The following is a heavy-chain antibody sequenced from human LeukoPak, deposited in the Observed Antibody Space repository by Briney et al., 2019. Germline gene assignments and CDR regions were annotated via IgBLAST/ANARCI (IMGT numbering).Heavy chain of an antibody. D-gene: IGHD3-22*01. CDR2: ISGSGGST. Sequence: GGSLRLSCAASGFTFSSYAMSWVRQAPGKGLEWVSAISGSGGSTYYADSVKGRFTISRDNSKNTLYLQMNSLRAEDTAVYYCANIDSSGYYYDYWGQGTLVTVSS. CDR3: ANIDSSGYYYDY. CDR1: GFTFSSYA. J-gene: IGHJ4*02. V-gene: IGHV3-23*01.